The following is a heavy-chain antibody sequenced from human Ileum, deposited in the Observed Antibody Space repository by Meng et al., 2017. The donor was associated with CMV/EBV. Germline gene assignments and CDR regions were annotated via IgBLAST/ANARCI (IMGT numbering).Heavy chain of an antibody. D-gene: IGHD1-26*01. CDR3: TKGAWVDY. CDR1: GFTFSTFD. J-gene: IGHJ4*02. Sequence: GESLKISCAASGFTFSTFDMSWVRQAPGKGLEWVSVIYGRDGSTFYADSVRGRFTISKDNSDNRLHLQMNSLRVEDTALYYCTKGAWVDYLGQGTLVTVSS. V-gene: IGHV3-23*01. CDR2: IYGRDGST.